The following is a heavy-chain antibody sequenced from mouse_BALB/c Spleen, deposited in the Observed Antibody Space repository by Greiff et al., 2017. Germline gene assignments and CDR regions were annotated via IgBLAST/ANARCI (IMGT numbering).Heavy chain of an antibody. CDR2: ISSGSSTI. V-gene: IGHV5-17*02. CDR1: GFTFSSFG. D-gene: IGHD2-3*01. CDR3: ARAMIRTGAMDY. Sequence: DVHLVESGGGLVQPGGSRKLSCAASGFTFSSFGMHWVRQAPEKGLEWVAYISSGSSTIYYADTVKGRFTISRDNPKNTLFLQMTSLRSEDTAMYYCARAMIRTGAMDYWGQGTSVTVSS. J-gene: IGHJ4*01.